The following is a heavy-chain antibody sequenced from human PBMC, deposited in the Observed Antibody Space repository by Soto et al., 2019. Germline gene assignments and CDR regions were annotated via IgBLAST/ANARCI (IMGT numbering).Heavy chain of an antibody. D-gene: IGHD5-18*01. Sequence: GGSLRLSCAASGFTFSDYPMHWVRQTPGKGLEWVAIIWYDGSQKYYADSVRGRFTISRANSRNTLDLQMNSLRAEDTAVYYCARHGYSYGGGYFDYWGQGTLVTVSS. CDR3: ARHGYSYGGGYFDY. CDR1: GFTFSDYP. V-gene: IGHV3-33*08. CDR2: IWYDGSQK. J-gene: IGHJ4*02.